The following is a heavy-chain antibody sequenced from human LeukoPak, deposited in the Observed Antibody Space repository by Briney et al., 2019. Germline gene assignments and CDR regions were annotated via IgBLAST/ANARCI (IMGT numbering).Heavy chain of an antibody. D-gene: IGHD6-13*01. V-gene: IGHV4-34*01. CDR3: ARLYSSSWYLPMYYYMDV. CDR2: INHSGST. Sequence: SETLSLTCAVYGGSFSGYYWSWIRQPPGKGLEWIGEINHSGSTNYNPSLKSRVTISVDTSKNQFSLKLSSVTAADTAVYCCARLYSSSWYLPMYYYMDVWGKGTTVTVSS. CDR1: GGSFSGYY. J-gene: IGHJ6*03.